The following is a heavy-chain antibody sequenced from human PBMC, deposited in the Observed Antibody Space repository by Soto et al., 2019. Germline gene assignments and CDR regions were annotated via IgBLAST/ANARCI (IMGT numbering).Heavy chain of an antibody. V-gene: IGHV1-69*04. Sequence: ASVKVSCKASGGTFSSYTISWVRQAPGQGLEWMGRIIPILGIANYAQKFQGRVTITADKSTSTAYMELSSLRSEDTAVYYCARDLTDNTDYSNYYFDYWGQGTLVTVSS. J-gene: IGHJ4*02. CDR1: GGTFSSYT. CDR2: IIPILGIA. CDR3: ARDLTDNTDYSNYYFDY. D-gene: IGHD4-4*01.